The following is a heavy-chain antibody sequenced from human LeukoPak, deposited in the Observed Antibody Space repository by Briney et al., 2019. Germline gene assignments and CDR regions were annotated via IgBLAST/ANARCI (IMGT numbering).Heavy chain of an antibody. CDR3: ARSAQWELHNWFDP. CDR1: GYTFTSYY. CDR2: MSYDGSNK. D-gene: IGHD1-26*01. V-gene: IGHV3-30-3*01. Sequence: SCKASGYTFTSYYMHWVRQAPGKGLEWVAVMSYDGSNKYYADSVKGRFTISRDNSKNTLYLQMNSLRAEDTAVYYCARSAQWELHNWFDPWGQGTLVTVSS. J-gene: IGHJ5*02.